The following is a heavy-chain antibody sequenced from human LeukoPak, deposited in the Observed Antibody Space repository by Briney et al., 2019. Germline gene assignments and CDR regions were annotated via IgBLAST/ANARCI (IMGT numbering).Heavy chain of an antibody. CDR1: GFTFSSYW. CDR2: ISGSGGFT. CDR3: AKADISGTTRWFDP. Sequence: GGSLRLSCAASGFTFSSYWMSWVRQAPGQGLEWVSVISGSGGFTYYADSVKGRFTISRDNSKNTLYLQMNSLRADDTAVYYCAKADISGTTRWFDPWGQGTLVTVSS. V-gene: IGHV3-23*01. D-gene: IGHD1-20*01. J-gene: IGHJ5*02.